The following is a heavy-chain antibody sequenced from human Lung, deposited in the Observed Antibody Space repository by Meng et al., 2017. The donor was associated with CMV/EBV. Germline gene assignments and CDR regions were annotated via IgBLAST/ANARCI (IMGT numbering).Heavy chain of an antibody. CDR2: ITGSGGTK. CDR1: GCTFREFV. CDR3: ARSVSSDY. D-gene: IGHD1-26*01. J-gene: IGHJ4*02. Sequence: SAADCGCTFREFVRTGVRQAPGKGLEWVSSITGSGGTKYYAASVSCSFPVSRDNSHNMVYLPINRLQAASPSVYSCARSVSSDYWGQGTLVTVSS. V-gene: IGHV3-23*01.